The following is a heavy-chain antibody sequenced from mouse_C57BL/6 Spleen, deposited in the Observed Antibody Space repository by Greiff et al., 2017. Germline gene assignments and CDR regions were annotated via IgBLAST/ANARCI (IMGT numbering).Heavy chain of an antibody. D-gene: IGHD1-1*01. CDR1: GFTFSSYA. V-gene: IGHV5-4*03. CDR2: ISDGGSYT. CDR3: ARGGGSSYWYFDV. J-gene: IGHJ1*03. Sequence: EVKLVESGGGLVKPGGSLKLSCAASGFTFSSYAMSWVRQTPEKRLEWVATISDGGSYTYYPDNVKGRFTISRDNAKNNLYLQMNHLKSEDTAMYYCARGGGSSYWYFDVWGTGTTVTVSS.